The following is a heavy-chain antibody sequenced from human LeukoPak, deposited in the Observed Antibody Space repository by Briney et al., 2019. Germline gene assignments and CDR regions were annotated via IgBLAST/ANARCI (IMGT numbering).Heavy chain of an antibody. V-gene: IGHV1-2*02. J-gene: IGHJ4*02. CDR2: INPNSGGT. Sequence: GASVKVSCKASGYTFTGYYMHWVRQAPGQGLEWMGWINPNSGGTNYAQKFQGRVTMTRDTYISTAYMELSRLRSDDTAVYYCARDAIAARRRGFDYWGQGTLVTVSS. CDR1: GYTFTGYY. CDR3: ARDAIAARRRGFDY. D-gene: IGHD6-6*01.